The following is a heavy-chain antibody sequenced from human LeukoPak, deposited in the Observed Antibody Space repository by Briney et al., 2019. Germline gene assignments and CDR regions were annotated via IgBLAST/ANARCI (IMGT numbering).Heavy chain of an antibody. CDR2: ISGSGGST. Sequence: GGSLRLPCAASGFTFINYAMSWVRRAPGKGLEWVATISGSGGSTYYADSVKGRFTMSKDISKNTVFLQMNSLRAEDTAVYYCTKDQRRTSGSYPPLFFDYWGQGTLVTVSS. J-gene: IGHJ4*02. D-gene: IGHD3-10*01. V-gene: IGHV3-23*01. CDR1: GFTFINYA. CDR3: TKDQRRTSGSYPPLFFDY.